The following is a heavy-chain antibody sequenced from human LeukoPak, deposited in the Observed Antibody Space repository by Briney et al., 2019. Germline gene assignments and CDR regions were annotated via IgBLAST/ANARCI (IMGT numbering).Heavy chain of an antibody. D-gene: IGHD4-11*01. V-gene: IGHV3-74*01. CDR1: GFTFSQYW. Sequence: PGGSLRLSCEASGFTFSQYWMHWVRHAPGKGLVWVSRIDPDGSSTNYADSVKGRFTISRDNAKNTLYLQLNSLRAEDTAVYYCAREDYSNYAPYFDYWGQGTLVTVSS. J-gene: IGHJ4*02. CDR2: IDPDGSST. CDR3: AREDYSNYAPYFDY.